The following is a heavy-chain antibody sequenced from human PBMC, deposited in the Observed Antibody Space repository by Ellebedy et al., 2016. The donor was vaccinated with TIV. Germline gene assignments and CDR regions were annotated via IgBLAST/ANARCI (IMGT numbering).Heavy chain of an antibody. CDR2: INAGNGNT. Sequence: ASVKVSCKASGYSFIHHAIHWVRQAPGQSLEWMGWINAGNGNTKYSQKFKGRVTFTSDTTASTAYMELSSLTSDDTDVYFCAKGQNYYFCIDFWGQGTTVIVSS. J-gene: IGHJ6*02. CDR1: GYSFIHHA. V-gene: IGHV1-3*01. CDR3: AKGQNYYFCIDF.